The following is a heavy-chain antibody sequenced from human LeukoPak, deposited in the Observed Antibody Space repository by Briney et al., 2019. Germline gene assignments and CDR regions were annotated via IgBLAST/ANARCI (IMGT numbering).Heavy chain of an antibody. CDR1: GGSFSGYY. D-gene: IGHD6-19*01. J-gene: IGHJ6*03. Sequence: KSSETLSLTCAVYGGSFSGYYWSWIRQPPGKGLEWIGEINHSGSTNYNPSLKSRVTISVDTSKNQFSLKLSSVTAADTAVYYCARHLYSSGWYYYYMDVWGKGTTVTISS. CDR3: ARHLYSSGWYYYYMDV. V-gene: IGHV4-34*01. CDR2: INHSGST.